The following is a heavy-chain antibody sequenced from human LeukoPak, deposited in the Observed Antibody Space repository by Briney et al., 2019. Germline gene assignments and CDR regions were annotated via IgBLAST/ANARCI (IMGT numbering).Heavy chain of an antibody. CDR2: IKSDGSDT. D-gene: IGHD3-10*01. Sequence: GGSLRLSCAASGFTFSVAWMHWVRQAPGKGLVWVSVIKSDGSDTSYADPVKGRFTISRDDAKNTVYLQMSSLRDEDTAVYYCAKDYYGSLEYWGQGTLVTVSS. CDR3: AKDYYGSLEY. V-gene: IGHV3-74*03. CDR1: GFTFSVAW. J-gene: IGHJ4*02.